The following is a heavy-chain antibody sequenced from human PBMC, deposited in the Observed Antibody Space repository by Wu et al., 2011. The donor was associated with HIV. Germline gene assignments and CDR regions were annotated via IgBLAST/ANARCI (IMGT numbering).Heavy chain of an antibody. CDR1: GGILNTHT. CDR3: AREAERRGAFASRFDV. CDR2: XTPLLDTP. D-gene: IGHD3-10*01. V-gene: IGHV1-69*16. Sequence: QVPLVQSGAEVKKPGSSVKVSCKASGGILNTHTINWVRLAPGQGPEWMGGXTPLLDTPNLAQKFQGRVTITTDDSTAYMELSSLRFEDTAVYYCAREAERRGAFASRFDVWGQGTPITVSS. J-gene: IGHJ5*02.